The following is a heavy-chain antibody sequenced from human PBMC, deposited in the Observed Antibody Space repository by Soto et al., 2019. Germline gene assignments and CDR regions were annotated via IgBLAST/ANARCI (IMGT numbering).Heavy chain of an antibody. J-gene: IGHJ6*02. D-gene: IGHD2-8*01. CDR1: GYTFTTYD. CDR2: ISTYNGNT. Sequence: QVQLVQSGAEVKKPGASVKVSCKASGYTFTTYDISWVRQAPGQGLEWMGRISTYNGNTNYPQSLLXRLTRTPNTSXXTXYTXLRSMRSDDTAVYYCARDPYHVLMVNAPNLYGMDVWGQGTTVTVSS. V-gene: IGHV1-18*01. CDR3: ARDPYHVLMVNAPNLYGMDV.